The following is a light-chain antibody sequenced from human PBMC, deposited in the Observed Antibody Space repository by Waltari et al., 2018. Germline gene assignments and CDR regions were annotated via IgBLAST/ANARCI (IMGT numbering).Light chain of an antibody. V-gene: IGKV3-20*01. CDR2: RAS. CDR3: QQHGTLPAT. J-gene: IGKJ1*01. CDR1: QSFGSSS. Sequence: EIVLTQSPGTASLSPGERATRSCRASQSFGSSSLAWYQQKPGQAPRLVIYRASRRATGIPDRFSGSGSGTDFSLTISRLEPEDFAVYYCQQHGTLPATFGQGTKVEIK.